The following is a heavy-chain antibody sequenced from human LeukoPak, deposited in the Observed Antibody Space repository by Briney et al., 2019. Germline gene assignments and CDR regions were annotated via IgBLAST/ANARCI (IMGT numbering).Heavy chain of an antibody. Sequence: GGSLRPSCAASGFTFNNYAMSWVRQAPGKGLEWVSTISDSGGSTYYADSVKGRFTISRDNSKNTLYLQMNSLRAEDTAVYFCAKSASTIYRGYFDYWGQGTLVTVSS. CDR1: GFTFNNYA. CDR2: ISDSGGST. J-gene: IGHJ4*02. V-gene: IGHV3-23*01. D-gene: IGHD1-26*01. CDR3: AKSASTIYRGYFDY.